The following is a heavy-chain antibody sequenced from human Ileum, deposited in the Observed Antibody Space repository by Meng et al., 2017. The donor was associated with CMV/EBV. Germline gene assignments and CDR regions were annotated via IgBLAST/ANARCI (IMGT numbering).Heavy chain of an antibody. CDR1: AFTFNNYA. CDR3: ARFVLGGAPDYPDAFDI. CDR2: ISGRGGST. V-gene: IGHV3-23*01. J-gene: IGHJ3*02. D-gene: IGHD1-26*01. Sequence: GESLKISCAASAFTFNNYAMSWVRQAPGKGLEWVSAISGRGGSTYYADSVKGRFTISRDNSKNTLNLQMNSLRAEDTAVYYCARFVLGGAPDYPDAFDIWGQETMVTVSS.